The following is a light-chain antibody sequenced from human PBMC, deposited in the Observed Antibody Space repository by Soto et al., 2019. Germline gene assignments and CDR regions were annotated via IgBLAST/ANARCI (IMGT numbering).Light chain of an antibody. CDR3: QQYGRSPLA. CDR1: QNVARNY. CDR2: DAS. J-gene: IGKJ4*01. Sequence: EIVLTQSPGTLSLSPGERATLSCRASQNVARNYLAWYQQRPGQAPRLLIYDASTRATGIPDRFSGSGSGTVFTITISRLEPEDFAVYFCQQYGRSPLAFGGGTKVDI. V-gene: IGKV3-20*01.